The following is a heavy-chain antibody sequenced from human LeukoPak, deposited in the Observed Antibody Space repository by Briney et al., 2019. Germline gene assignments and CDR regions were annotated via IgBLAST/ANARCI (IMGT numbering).Heavy chain of an antibody. D-gene: IGHD5-24*01. CDR3: ARVRAWLPDY. CDR1: GGSVSNYY. CDR2: IYYSGST. V-gene: IGHV4-59*02. J-gene: IGHJ4*02. Sequence: SETLSLTCTVSGGSVSNYYWGWIRKPPGKGLEWIGYIYYSGSTNYNPSLKSRVTISVDTSKNQSSLKLSSVTAADTAVYYCARVRAWLPDYWGQGTLVTVSS.